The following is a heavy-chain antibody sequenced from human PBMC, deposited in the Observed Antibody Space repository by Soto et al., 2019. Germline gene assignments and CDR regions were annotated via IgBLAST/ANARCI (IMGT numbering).Heavy chain of an antibody. V-gene: IGHV4-30-4*01. D-gene: IGHD3-10*01. CDR3: ARDSGLWFGDTYYYYGRDV. CDR2: IEYSGNT. Sequence: SETLSLTCSVSGGSIYRGDYYWSWIRQAPGKGLEWIGYIEYSGNTYYNPSLKGRLSISVDTSKSRFSLNLRSVNAADTAIYYCARDSGLWFGDTYYYYGRDVWGQGTRVTV. CDR1: GGSIYRGDYY. J-gene: IGHJ6*02.